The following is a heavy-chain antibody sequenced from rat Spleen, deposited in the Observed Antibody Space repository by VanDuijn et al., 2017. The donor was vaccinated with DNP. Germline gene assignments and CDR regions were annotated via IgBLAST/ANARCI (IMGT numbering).Heavy chain of an antibody. CDR1: GFTFSDYN. D-gene: IGHD1-11*01. CDR3: TREGPYYFDY. J-gene: IGHJ2*01. V-gene: IGHV5-7*01. Sequence: EVQLVESGGGLVQPGRSLKLSCAASGFTFSDYNMAWVRQAPKKGLEWVATISYDGSSTYYRDSVKGRFTISRDNAKSTLYLQMDSLRSEDTATYYCTREGPYYFDYWGQGVMVTVSS. CDR2: ISYDGSST.